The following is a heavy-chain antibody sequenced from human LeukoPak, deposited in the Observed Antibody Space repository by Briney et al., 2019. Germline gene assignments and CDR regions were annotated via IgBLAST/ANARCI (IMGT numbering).Heavy chain of an antibody. CDR3: TKDLPLSGAKFFQH. J-gene: IGHJ1*01. CDR2: IKSKIDGGTT. Sequence: SGRSLRLSCTVSGLTFSDAWLTWVRQAPGKGLEWVGHIKSKIDGGTTQYAAPVKDRFTISRDDSKNTLHLQMNSLKTEDTAVYFCTKDLPLSGAKFFQHWGQGTLVTVSS. V-gene: IGHV3-15*01. CDR1: GLTFSDAW. D-gene: IGHD6-25*01.